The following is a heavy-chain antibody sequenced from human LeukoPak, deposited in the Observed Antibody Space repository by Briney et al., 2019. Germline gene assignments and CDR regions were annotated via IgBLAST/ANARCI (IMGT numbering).Heavy chain of an antibody. D-gene: IGHD2-15*01. CDR1: GFTFSSYA. Sequence: GGSLRLSCAASGFTFSSYAMSWVRQAPGKGLEWVSAISGSGGSTYYADSVKGRFTISRDNSKNTLYLQMNSLRAEDTAVYYYAKCSGGSCYKTPFDYWGQGTLVTVSS. CDR2: ISGSGGST. V-gene: IGHV3-23*01. J-gene: IGHJ4*02. CDR3: AKCSGGSCYKTPFDY.